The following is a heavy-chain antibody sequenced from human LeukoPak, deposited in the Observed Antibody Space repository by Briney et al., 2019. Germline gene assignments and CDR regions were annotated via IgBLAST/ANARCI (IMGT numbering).Heavy chain of an antibody. CDR3: ARTTSLTASGYDY. CDR1: GYTFTTYH. D-gene: IGHD4-17*01. CDR2: INPYSGNR. J-gene: IGHJ4*02. Sequence: GASVKVSCKTSGYTFTTYHINWVRQATGQGLEWLGWINPYSGNRDYAQKFQGRLTITSDTSISTAYMELSSLRSDDTAVYFCARTTSLTASGYDYWGQGTLVTVSS. V-gene: IGHV1-8*03.